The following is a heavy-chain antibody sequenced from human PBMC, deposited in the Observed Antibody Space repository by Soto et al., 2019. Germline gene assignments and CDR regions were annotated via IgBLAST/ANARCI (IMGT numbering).Heavy chain of an antibody. CDR2: ISGSGGST. CDR3: ATDLPSYGDYVYYFDY. D-gene: IGHD4-17*01. CDR1: GFTFSSYA. J-gene: IGHJ4*02. V-gene: IGHV3-23*01. Sequence: GGSLRLSCAASGFTFSSYAMSWVRQAPGKGLEWVSAISGSGGSTYYADSVKGRFTISRDNSKNTLYLQMNSLRAEDTAVYYCATDLPSYGDYVYYFDYWGQGTLVTVSS.